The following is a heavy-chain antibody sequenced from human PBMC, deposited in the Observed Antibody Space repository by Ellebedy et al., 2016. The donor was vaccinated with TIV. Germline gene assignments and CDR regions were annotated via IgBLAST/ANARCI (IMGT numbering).Heavy chain of an antibody. D-gene: IGHD6-6*01. CDR2: ISAYNGNT. Sequence: ASVKVSXKASGGTFSSYAISWVRQAPGQGLEWMGWISAYNGNTNYAQKLQGRVTMTTDTSTSTAYMELRSLRSDDTAVYYCARLGLGSVAARNYYYYGMDVWGQGTTVTVSS. CDR3: ARLGLGSVAARNYYYYGMDV. V-gene: IGHV1-18*01. CDR1: GGTFSSYA. J-gene: IGHJ6*02.